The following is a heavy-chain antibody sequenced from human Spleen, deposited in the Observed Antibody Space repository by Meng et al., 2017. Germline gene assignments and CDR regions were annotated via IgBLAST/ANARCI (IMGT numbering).Heavy chain of an antibody. D-gene: IGHD4-11*01. Sequence: QGQLQQWGAGLLKPSGTLFLTCGVSGWSFSDYYWSWIRQPPGKGLEWIGESNHSGSTNYNPSLESRATISVDTSQNNLSLKLSSVTAADSAVYYCARGPTTMAHDFDYWGQGTLVTVSS. V-gene: IGHV4-34*01. CDR1: GWSFSDYY. CDR3: ARGPTTMAHDFDY. J-gene: IGHJ4*02. CDR2: SNHSGST.